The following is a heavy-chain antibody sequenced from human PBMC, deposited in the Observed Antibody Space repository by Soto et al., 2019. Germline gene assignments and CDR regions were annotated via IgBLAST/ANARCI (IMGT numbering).Heavy chain of an antibody. V-gene: IGHV3-48*01. Sequence: GGSLRLSCAASGFTFSTYSMNWVRQAPGKGLEWVSYISSSSSTIFYTDSVKGRFTVSRDNAKNSLYLQMNSLRAEDTAVYYCAKDRGSGYSYGYFDYWGQGTLVTVSS. CDR2: ISSSSSTI. CDR3: AKDRGSGYSYGYFDY. D-gene: IGHD5-18*01. CDR1: GFTFSTYS. J-gene: IGHJ4*02.